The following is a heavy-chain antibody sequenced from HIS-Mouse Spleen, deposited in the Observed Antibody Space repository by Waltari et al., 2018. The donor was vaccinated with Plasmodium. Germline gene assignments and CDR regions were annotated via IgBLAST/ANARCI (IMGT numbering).Heavy chain of an antibody. J-gene: IGHJ3*02. V-gene: IGHV2-5*02. CDR3: ACGTVVVVPATISCKI. Sequence: QITLKESGPTLVKPTQTLPLTCTFSGFSLTTSGVGVGWIRQPPGQALEWLALSYWDDDKRYSPSLESVLTINQDTCIDPVVRTMTYIDTVDAATYYCACGTVVVVPATISCKICGQGTMVTVCS. CDR1: GFSLTTSGVG. D-gene: IGHD2-2*01. CDR2: SYWDDDK.